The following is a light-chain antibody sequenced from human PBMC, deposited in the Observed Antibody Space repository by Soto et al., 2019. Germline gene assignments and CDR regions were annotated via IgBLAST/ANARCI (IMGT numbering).Light chain of an antibody. CDR1: QSVNSNY. J-gene: IGKJ1*01. CDR2: GAS. CDR3: QQYDNSPLT. Sequence: EIVLTQSPGTLSLSPGERATLSCRASQSVNSNYLAWYQQKPGQGPRLLMYGASSRATGIPDRFSGSGSGTDFTLTISRLEPEDFAVYYCQQYDNSPLTFGPGTKVEIK. V-gene: IGKV3-20*01.